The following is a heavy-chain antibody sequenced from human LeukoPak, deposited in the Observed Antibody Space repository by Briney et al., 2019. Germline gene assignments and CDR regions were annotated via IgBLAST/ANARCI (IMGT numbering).Heavy chain of an antibody. J-gene: IGHJ6*02. CDR2: IYTSGST. V-gene: IGHV4-4*07. Sequence: SETLTLTCTVSGGSISSYYWSWIRQPAGKGLEWIGRIYTSGSTYYNPSLKSRVTTSVDRSKNQFSLKLSSVTAADTAVYYCARGVGAPTDYYYYGMDVWGQGTTVTVSS. CDR1: GGSISSYY. D-gene: IGHD1-26*01. CDR3: ARGVGAPTDYYYYGMDV.